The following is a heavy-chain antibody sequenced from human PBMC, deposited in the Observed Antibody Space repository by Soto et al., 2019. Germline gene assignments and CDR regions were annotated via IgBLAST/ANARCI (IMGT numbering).Heavy chain of an antibody. V-gene: IGHV4-39*01. CDR3: VRKFYYFGSGREIDS. D-gene: IGHD3-10*01. CDR2: IYYRGST. CDR1: GGSVSNSSYY. Sequence: QLQLQESGPGLVRPSETLSLTCTVSGGSVSNSSYYWGWLRQPPGKGLEWIGSIYYRGSTFYNRALRTGVTITLDTSSNQFSLKLASVTAADTAMYFCVRKFYYFGSGREIDSWGQGTLVTVSS. J-gene: IGHJ4*02.